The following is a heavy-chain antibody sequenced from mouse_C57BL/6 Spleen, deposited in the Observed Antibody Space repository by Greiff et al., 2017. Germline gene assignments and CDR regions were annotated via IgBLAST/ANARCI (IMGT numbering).Heavy chain of an antibody. CDR1: GYAFSSYW. J-gene: IGHJ2*01. V-gene: IGHV1-80*01. Sequence: QVQLQQSGAELVKPGASVKISCKASGYAFSSYWMNWVKQRPGKGLEWCGQIYPGDGDTNYNGKFKGKATLTADKSSSTAYMQLSRLTSEDSAVYFCARSGYYYVYFDYWGQGTTLTVSS. CDR2: IYPGDGDT. CDR3: ARSGYYYVYFDY. D-gene: IGHD1-1*01.